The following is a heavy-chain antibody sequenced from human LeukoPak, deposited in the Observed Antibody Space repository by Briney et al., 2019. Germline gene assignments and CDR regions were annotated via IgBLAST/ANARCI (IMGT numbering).Heavy chain of an antibody. J-gene: IGHJ4*02. D-gene: IGHD5-24*01. CDR3: ARDQRDGYNYYY. CDR1: GYTFTSYG. V-gene: IGHV1-18*01. Sequence: EASVKVSCKASGYTFTSYGISWVRQAPGQGLEWMGWISAYNGNTNYAQKLQGRVTMTTDTSTSTAYMELRSLRSEDTAVYYCARDQRDGYNYYYWGQGTLVTVSS. CDR2: ISAYNGNT.